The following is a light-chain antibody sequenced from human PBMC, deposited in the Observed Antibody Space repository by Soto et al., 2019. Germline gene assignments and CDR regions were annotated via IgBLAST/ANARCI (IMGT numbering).Light chain of an antibody. CDR3: QQYSSSPPYT. Sequence: EIVLTQSPGTLSLSPGERATLSCRASQSVSSSYLAWYQQKPGQAPRLLIYGASSSATGIPDRFSGSGSGTDFTLTISRLEPADFAVYYCQQYSSSPPYTFGQGTKLEIK. CDR2: GAS. J-gene: IGKJ2*01. V-gene: IGKV3-20*01. CDR1: QSVSSSY.